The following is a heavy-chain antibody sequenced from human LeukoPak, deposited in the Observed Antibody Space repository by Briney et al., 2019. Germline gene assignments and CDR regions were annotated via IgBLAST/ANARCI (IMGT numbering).Heavy chain of an antibody. CDR3: VSLLAGS. V-gene: IGHV3-74*01. CDR1: GFTFSTSW. Sequence: PGGSLRLSCAVSGFTFSTSWMNWVRQVPGEGPVWVSRINPDGSITDYADSVKGRFSISRGNSKSTLYLQMNSLRGEDTAIYYCVSLLAGSWGQGTRVTVSS. CDR2: INPDGSIT. J-gene: IGHJ5*02.